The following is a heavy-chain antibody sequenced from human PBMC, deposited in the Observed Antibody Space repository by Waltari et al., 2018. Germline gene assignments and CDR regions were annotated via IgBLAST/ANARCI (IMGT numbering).Heavy chain of an antibody. D-gene: IGHD6-19*01. CDR1: GGTFSSYA. J-gene: IGHJ2*01. CDR2: ISPNVGTE. V-gene: IGHV1-69*08. CDR3: AGLSVADNELDL. Sequence: QVQLVQSGAEVKKPGSSVKVSCTASGGTFSSYAISWVRQAPGQGLEWMGRISPNVGTEKDAQKFKGRGTITAEKSTSTAYMEVSSLRSEDTAVYYCAGLSVADNELDLWGRGTQVTVSS.